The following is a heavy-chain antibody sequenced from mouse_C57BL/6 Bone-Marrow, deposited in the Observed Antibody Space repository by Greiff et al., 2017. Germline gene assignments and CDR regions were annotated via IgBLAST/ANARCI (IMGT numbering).Heavy chain of an antibody. CDR1: GYTFTSYG. J-gene: IGHJ4*01. D-gene: IGHD1-1*01. CDR2: IYPRSGNT. V-gene: IGHV1-81*01. CDR3: ARQRLRKRGYAMDD. Sequence: QVQLQQSGAELARPGASVKLSCKASGYTFTSYGISWVKQRTGQGLEWIGEIYPRSGNTYYNEKFKGKDTLTADKSSSTAYMELRSLTSEDSAVYICARQRLRKRGYAMDDWGQGTSVTVSS.